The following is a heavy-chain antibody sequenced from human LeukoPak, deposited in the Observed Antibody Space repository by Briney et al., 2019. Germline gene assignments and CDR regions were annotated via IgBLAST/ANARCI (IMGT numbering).Heavy chain of an antibody. CDR2: ISSSSSYI. CDR3: ARDGLQVGFDY. D-gene: IGHD1-26*01. J-gene: IGHJ4*02. CDR1: GFTFSSYS. V-gene: IGHV3-21*01. Sequence: PGGSLRLSCAASGFTFSSYSMNWVCQAPGKGLEWVSSISSSSSYIYYADSVKGRFTISRDNAKNSLYLQMNSLRAEDTAVYYCARDGLQVGFDYWGQGTLVTVSS.